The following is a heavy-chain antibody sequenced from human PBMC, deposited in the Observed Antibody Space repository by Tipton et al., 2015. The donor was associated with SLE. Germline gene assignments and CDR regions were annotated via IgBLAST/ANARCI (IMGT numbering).Heavy chain of an antibody. V-gene: IGHV4-31*03. CDR3: ARLHGYSYGLNWFDP. J-gene: IGHJ5*02. CDR1: GASTSRSSVSNGGYY. Sequence: TLSLTCIVSGASTSRSSVSNGGYYWSWVRQHPGKGLEWIGYIYDTGNTYYNPSLKSRVTMSVDTSKNQFSLRLTSVIAADTAVYYCARLHGYSYGLNWFDPWGQGTLISVSS. D-gene: IGHD5-18*01. CDR2: IYDTGNT.